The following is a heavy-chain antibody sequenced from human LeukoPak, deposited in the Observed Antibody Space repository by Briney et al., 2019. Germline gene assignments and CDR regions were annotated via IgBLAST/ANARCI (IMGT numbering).Heavy chain of an antibody. J-gene: IGHJ4*02. CDR1: GFTFSSYW. CDR3: ARDDGIRTVDY. Sequence: GGSLRLSCAASGFTFSSYWMSWVRQAPGKGLEWVANIKPDGSEEYYVDSVKGRFTISRDNAENSLFLQMNSLRADDTAVYYCARDDGIRTVDYWGQGTLATVHS. V-gene: IGHV3-7*01. CDR2: IKPDGSEE.